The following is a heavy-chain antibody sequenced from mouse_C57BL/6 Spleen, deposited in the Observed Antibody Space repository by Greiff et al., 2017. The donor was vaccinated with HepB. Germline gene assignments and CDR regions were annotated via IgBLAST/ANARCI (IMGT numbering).Heavy chain of an antibody. CDR2: IRSKSSNYAT. CDR3: VRDGYSIPFDY. V-gene: IGHV10-3*01. Sequence: EVQLVESGGGLVQPKGSLKLSCDASGFTFNTYAMHWVRQAPGKGLEWVARIRSKSSNYATYYADSVKDRFTISRDDSQSMLHLQMTNLKTEDTAMCDCVRDGYSIPFDYWGQGTTLTVSS. CDR1: GFTFNTYA. J-gene: IGHJ2*01. D-gene: IGHD2-5*01.